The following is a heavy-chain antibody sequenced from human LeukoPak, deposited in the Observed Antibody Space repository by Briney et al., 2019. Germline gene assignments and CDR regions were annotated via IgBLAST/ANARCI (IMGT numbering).Heavy chain of an antibody. CDR3: AREAETYSSGFYYDQ. D-gene: IGHD5-18*01. Sequence: SETLSLTCNVSGDSFSNYYWSWIRQPAGRGLEWIGRIYGSGGSNYNPSLKSRVSISVDKSKSRFSLNLTSVTAADTAVYYCAREAETYSSGFYYDQWGQGTLVTVSS. CDR2: IYGSGGS. CDR1: GDSFSNYY. J-gene: IGHJ4*02. V-gene: IGHV4-4*07.